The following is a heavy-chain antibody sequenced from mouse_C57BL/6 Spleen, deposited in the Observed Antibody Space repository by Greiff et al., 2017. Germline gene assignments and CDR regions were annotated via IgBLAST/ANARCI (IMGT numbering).Heavy chain of an antibody. V-gene: IGHV1-69*01. CDR1: GYTFTSYW. CDR2: IDPSDSYT. D-gene: IGHD1-1*01. J-gene: IGHJ1*03. CDR3: ARGDYGSSYGYFDV. Sequence: VKLQQPGAELVMPGASVKLSCKASGYTFTSYWMHWVKQRPGQGLEWIGEIDPSDSYTNYNQKFKGKSTLTVDKSSSTAYMQLSSLTSEDSAVYYCARGDYGSSYGYFDVWGTGTTVTVSS.